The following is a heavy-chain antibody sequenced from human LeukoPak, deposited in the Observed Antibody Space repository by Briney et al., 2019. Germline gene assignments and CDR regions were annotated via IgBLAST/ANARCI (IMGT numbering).Heavy chain of an antibody. J-gene: IGHJ4*02. CDR3: ARASAVAGMVDY. CDR2: IFYTGST. V-gene: IGHV4-61*08. D-gene: IGHD6-19*01. CDR1: GGSVSSSGYY. Sequence: SETLSLTCTVSGGSVSSSGYYWNWIRQPPGKGLEWIGFIFYTGSTNYNPSLKSRVTISVDTSKNQFSLNLSSVTAADTAVYYCARASAVAGMVDYWGQGTLVTVSS.